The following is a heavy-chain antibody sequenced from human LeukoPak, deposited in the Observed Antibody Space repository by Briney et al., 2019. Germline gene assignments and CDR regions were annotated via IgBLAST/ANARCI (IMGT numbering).Heavy chain of an antibody. V-gene: IGHV3-64D*06. J-gene: IGHJ4*02. Sequence: GGSLRLSCSASGFTFSRYAMHWVRQAPGKGLEYVSAISSNGGSTYYADSVKGRFTISRDNSKNTLYLQMSSLKAEDTSVYYCVKDGSGSYYTYYFDYWGQGTLVTVSS. CDR2: ISSNGGST. CDR3: VKDGSGSYYTYYFDY. D-gene: IGHD3-10*01. CDR1: GFTFSRYA.